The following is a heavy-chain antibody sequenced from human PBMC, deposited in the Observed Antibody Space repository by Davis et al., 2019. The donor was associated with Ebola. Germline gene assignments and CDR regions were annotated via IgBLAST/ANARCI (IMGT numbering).Heavy chain of an antibody. CDR3: ARLRGSLYLHY. V-gene: IGHV4-39*01. J-gene: IGHJ4*02. Sequence: SETLSLSCTVSGGSISSSSYYSRWIRQPPGKGLEWIGSIYYSGSTYYNPSLKSRVTISVDTSKNQFSLKLSSVIAADTAVYYCARLRGSLYLHYWGQGTLVSVSS. D-gene: IGHD1-1*01. CDR1: GGSISSSSYY. CDR2: IYYSGST.